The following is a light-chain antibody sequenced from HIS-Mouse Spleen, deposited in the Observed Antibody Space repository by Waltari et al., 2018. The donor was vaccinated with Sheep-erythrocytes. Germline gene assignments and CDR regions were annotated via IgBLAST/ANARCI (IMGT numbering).Light chain of an antibody. V-gene: IGKV1-39*01. J-gene: IGKJ2*01. CDR1: QRISSY. CDR2: AAA. Sequence: DIQMTQSPSSLSASVGDRVTITCRASQRISSYLNWYQQKPGKALKLLIYAAASLQSGVPSRFSGSGSGTDFTLTISSLQPEDFATYYCQQSYSTPYTFGQGTKLEIK. CDR3: QQSYSTPYT.